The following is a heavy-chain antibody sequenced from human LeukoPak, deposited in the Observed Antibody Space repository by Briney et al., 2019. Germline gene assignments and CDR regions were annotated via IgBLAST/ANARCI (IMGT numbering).Heavy chain of an antibody. CDR1: GRSISSHY. CDR3: ARDRSMYSSGWYNYYMDV. D-gene: IGHD6-19*01. V-gene: IGHV4-59*11. CDR2: IYYSGST. J-gene: IGHJ6*03. Sequence: SETLSLTCTVSGRSISSHYWSWIRQPPGKGLEWDGYIYYSGSTNYNPSLKSRVTISVDTSKNQFSLKLSSVTAADTAVYYCARDRSMYSSGWYNYYMDVWGKGTTVTVSS.